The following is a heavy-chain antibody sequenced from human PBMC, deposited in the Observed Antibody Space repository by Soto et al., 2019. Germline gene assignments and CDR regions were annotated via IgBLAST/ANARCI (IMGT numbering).Heavy chain of an antibody. J-gene: IGHJ4*02. D-gene: IGHD2-21*02. CDR2: IKNKADGGTT. V-gene: IGHV3-49*03. CDR1: GFHFGDYS. CDR3: TTEFFGVVTATTSDNY. Sequence: LSLSCTDSGFHFGDYSMSWFRQAPGKGLEWVGFIKNKADGGTTDYAASVKGRFNISTDDSKSTLFLQMNSLKTEDTAVYYCTTEFFGVVTATTSDNYWGQGTPVTVSS.